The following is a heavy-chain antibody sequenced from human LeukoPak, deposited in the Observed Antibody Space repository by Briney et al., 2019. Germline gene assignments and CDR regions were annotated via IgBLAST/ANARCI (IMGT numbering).Heavy chain of an antibody. V-gene: IGHV3-20*04. Sequence: AGGSLRLSCAASGFTFSSYGMSWVRKAPGKGLEWVSGINWNGGSTGYADSVKGRFTISRDNAKNSLYLQMNSLRAEDTAVYYCAKDRHYYGSGSDAFDIWGQGTMVTAPS. CDR1: GFTFSSYG. J-gene: IGHJ3*02. CDR2: INWNGGST. CDR3: AKDRHYYGSGSDAFDI. D-gene: IGHD3-10*01.